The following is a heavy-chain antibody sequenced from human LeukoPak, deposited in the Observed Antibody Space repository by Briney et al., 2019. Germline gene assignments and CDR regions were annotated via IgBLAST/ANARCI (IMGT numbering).Heavy chain of an antibody. CDR3: AREADWNYEDY. Sequence: GGSLRLSCAASGFTFSSYSMNWVRQAPGKGLEWVANIKQDGSEKYYVNSVKGRFTISRDNAKNSLYLQMNSLRAEDTAIYYCAREADWNYEDYWGQGTLVTVSS. V-gene: IGHV3-7*01. D-gene: IGHD1-7*01. CDR2: IKQDGSEK. CDR1: GFTFSSYS. J-gene: IGHJ4*02.